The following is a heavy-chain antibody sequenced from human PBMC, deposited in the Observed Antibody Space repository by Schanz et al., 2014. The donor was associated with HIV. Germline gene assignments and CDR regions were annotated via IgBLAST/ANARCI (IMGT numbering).Heavy chain of an antibody. D-gene: IGHD5-18*01. V-gene: IGHV3-23*04. CDR2: ISGDSDYI. Sequence: VQLVESGGGVVQPGGSLRLSCAASGFTFSNFAMSWVRQAPGKGLEWVSSISGDSDYIDYADSVKGRVTISRDNSKNTLYLQMNNLKTEDTAVYYCAKAGLFFGQLWLGCFDYWGQGAQVTVSS. CDR3: AKAGLFFGQLWLGCFDY. J-gene: IGHJ4*02. CDR1: GFTFSNFA.